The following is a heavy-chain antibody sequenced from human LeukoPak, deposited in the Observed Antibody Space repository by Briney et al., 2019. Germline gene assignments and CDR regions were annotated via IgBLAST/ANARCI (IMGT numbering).Heavy chain of an antibody. D-gene: IGHD4-17*01. CDR3: ARQHTVTTGFDS. CDR1: GYTFTSYY. Sequence: ASVKVSCKASGYTFTSYYMHWVRQAPAQGLEWMGIINPSGGSTSYAQKFQGRVTMTRDTSTSTVYMELSSLRSEDTAVYYCARQHTVTTGFDSWGQGTMVTVSS. CDR2: INPSGGST. J-gene: IGHJ3*02. V-gene: IGHV1-46*01.